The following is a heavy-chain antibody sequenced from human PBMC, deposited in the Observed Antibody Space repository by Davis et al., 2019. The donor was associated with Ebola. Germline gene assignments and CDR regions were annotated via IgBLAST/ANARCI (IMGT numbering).Heavy chain of an antibody. CDR3: TTGYYDSSGYPPAFS. CDR2: IKSKSAGGTT. J-gene: IGHJ4*02. Sequence: PGGSLRLSCAASGFTFTNAWTNWVRQAPGKGLEWVGRIKSKSAGGTTDYAAPVKGRFTISRDDSKSTLYLQMNSLKTEDTAVYYCTTGYYDSSGYPPAFSWGQGTLVTVSS. D-gene: IGHD3-22*01. CDR1: GFTFTNAW. V-gene: IGHV3-15*07.